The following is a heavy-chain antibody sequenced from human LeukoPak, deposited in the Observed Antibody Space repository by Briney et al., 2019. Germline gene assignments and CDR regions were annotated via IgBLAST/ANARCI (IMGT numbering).Heavy chain of an antibody. CDR2: VSNDGSNK. J-gene: IGHJ4*02. D-gene: IGHD2-21*02. Sequence: GRSLRLSCVASGFTFSSYGMHWVRQAPGKGLEWVAVVSNDGSNKYYADSVKGRFTISRDNSKNTLYLQMNSLRAEDTAVYYCARERGVCGGDCYSDYWGQGTLVTVSS. CDR3: ARERGVCGGDCYSDY. CDR1: GFTFSSYG. V-gene: IGHV3-30*03.